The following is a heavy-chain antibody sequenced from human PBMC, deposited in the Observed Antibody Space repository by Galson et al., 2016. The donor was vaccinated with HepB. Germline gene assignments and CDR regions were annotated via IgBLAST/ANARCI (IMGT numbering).Heavy chain of an antibody. J-gene: IGHJ5*02. CDR3: AKGGYCSRARFPGRNWFDP. CDR1: GFTFSSYA. D-gene: IGHD2-15*01. V-gene: IGHV3-23*01. CDR2: ITYSGSDT. Sequence: SLRLSCAASGFTFSSYAMSWVRQAPGKGLEWVSTITYSGSDTYYADSVKGRFTISRDNSKNTLYLQMNSLRGEDTAVYSCAKGGYCSRARFPGRNWFDPWGQGALVTVSS.